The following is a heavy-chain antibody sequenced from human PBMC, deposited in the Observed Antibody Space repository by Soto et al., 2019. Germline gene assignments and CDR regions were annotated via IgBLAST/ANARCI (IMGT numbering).Heavy chain of an antibody. CDR3: ARAEYCSSTSCYQFAY. J-gene: IGHJ4*02. CDR1: GYTFTSYA. CDR2: INAGNGNT. V-gene: IGHV1-3*01. Sequence: QVQLVQSGAEVKKPGASVKVSCKASGYTFTSYAMHWVRQAPGQRLEWMGWINAGNGNTKYSQKFQGRVTITRDTSARTAYMELSSLGSEDTAVYYCARAEYCSSTSCYQFAYWGQGTLVTVSS. D-gene: IGHD2-2*01.